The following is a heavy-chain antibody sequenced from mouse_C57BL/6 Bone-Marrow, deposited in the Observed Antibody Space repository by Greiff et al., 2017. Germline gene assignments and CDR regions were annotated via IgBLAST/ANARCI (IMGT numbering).Heavy chain of an antibody. V-gene: IGHV1-72*01. CDR3: ARSAVTTVVDAY. CDR1: GYTFTSYW. J-gene: IGHJ3*01. D-gene: IGHD1-1*01. CDR2: IDPNSGGT. Sequence: QVQLKQPGAELVKPGASVKLSCKASGYTFTSYWMHWVKQRPGRGLEWIGRIDPNSGGTKYNEKFKSKATLTVDKPSSTAYMQLSSLTSEDSAVYYCARSAVTTVVDAYWGQGTLVTVSA.